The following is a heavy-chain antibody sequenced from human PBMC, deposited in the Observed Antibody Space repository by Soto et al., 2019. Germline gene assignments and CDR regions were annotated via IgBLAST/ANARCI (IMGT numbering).Heavy chain of an antibody. J-gene: IGHJ4*02. CDR3: AETSSYGNYYFDY. CDR1: GFNIISYA. Sequence: PGGSQRVSCAASGFNIISYARSWVSKAPGKGLEWVSAISGSGGSTYYADSVKGRFTVSRDNSKNTQYVQMNSLRDEDTAVYYCAETSSYGNYYFDYWGPGTLVTVSS. CDR2: ISGSGGST. D-gene: IGHD4-17*01. V-gene: IGHV3-23*01.